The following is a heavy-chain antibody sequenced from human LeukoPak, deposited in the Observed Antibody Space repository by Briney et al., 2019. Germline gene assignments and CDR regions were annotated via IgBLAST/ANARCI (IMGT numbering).Heavy chain of an antibody. Sequence: GGSLRLSCAASGFTFSSYSMNWVRQAPGKGLEWVSYISSSSSTIYYADSVKGRFTISRDNAKNSLYLQMNSLRAEDTAVYYCARDRRYYGSGSYSSTTLPHWGQGTLVTVSS. V-gene: IGHV3-48*01. D-gene: IGHD3-10*01. CDR1: GFTFSSYS. CDR2: ISSSSSTI. J-gene: IGHJ4*02. CDR3: ARDRRYYGSGSYSSTTLPH.